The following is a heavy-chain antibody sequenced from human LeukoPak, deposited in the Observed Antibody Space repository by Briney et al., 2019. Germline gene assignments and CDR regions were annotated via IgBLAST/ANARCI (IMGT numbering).Heavy chain of an antibody. CDR2: INPNSGGT. CDR1: GYTFTGYY. V-gene: IGHV1-2*02. D-gene: IGHD1-26*01. Sequence: GASVKVSCKASGYTFTGYYMHWVRQAPGQGLEWMGCINPNSGGTNYAQKFQGRVTMTRDTSISTAYMELSRLRSDDTAVYYCARVIVRQKYYFDYWGQGTLVTVSS. J-gene: IGHJ4*02. CDR3: ARVIVRQKYYFDY.